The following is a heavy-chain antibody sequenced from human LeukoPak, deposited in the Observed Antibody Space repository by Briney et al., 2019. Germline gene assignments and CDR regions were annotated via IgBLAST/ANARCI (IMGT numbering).Heavy chain of an antibody. J-gene: IGHJ4*02. CDR1: GFTFSSSA. V-gene: IGHV3-48*04. Sequence: PGGSLRLSCTASGFTFSSSAMNWVRHTPGKRLEWLSYISSTSSTIYYADSVKGRFTISRDDAKKSLYLQMNSLRVEDTAIYYCARQSSGIAATDKIDYWGQGTLVTVSS. CDR2: ISSTSSTI. CDR3: ARQSSGIAATDKIDY. D-gene: IGHD6-13*01.